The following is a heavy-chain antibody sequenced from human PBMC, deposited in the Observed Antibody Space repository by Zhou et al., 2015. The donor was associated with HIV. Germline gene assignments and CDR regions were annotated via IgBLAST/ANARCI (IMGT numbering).Heavy chain of an antibody. J-gene: IGHJ5*02. Sequence: QMQLVQSGAEVRKSGSSVKVSCKASGGSFGTYVISWVRQAPGQGLEWMGGIVPIFGTANYAQKFQDRVTFIADESTGTAYMELRNLRSDDTALYFCATTPGLIKMTTISPKYSWFNPWGQGNPRSTVSS. V-gene: IGHV1-69*01. CDR2: IVPIFGTA. CDR1: GGSFGTYV. CDR3: ATTPGLIKMTTISPKYSWFNP. D-gene: IGHD5-24*01.